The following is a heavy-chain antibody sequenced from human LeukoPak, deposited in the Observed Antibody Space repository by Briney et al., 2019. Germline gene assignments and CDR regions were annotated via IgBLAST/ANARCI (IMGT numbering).Heavy chain of an antibody. V-gene: IGHV1-46*01. CDR2: INPNRGST. D-gene: IGHD3-3*01. Sequence: ASVKVPCQASGYCFINFYILWLRQAPPKGLAWMGIINPNRGSTRYAQKSQDRVTLTRDTSTTTVYMELSSLRPEDTAVYDCARAPVSGPESVYWYFDLWGRGTLVTVSS. CDR1: GYCFINFY. J-gene: IGHJ2*01. CDR3: ARAPVSGPESVYWYFDL.